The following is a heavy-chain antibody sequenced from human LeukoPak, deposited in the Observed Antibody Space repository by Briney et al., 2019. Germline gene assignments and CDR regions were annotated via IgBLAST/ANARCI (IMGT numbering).Heavy chain of an antibody. CDR1: GYSFTSYW. CDR2: IDPSDSYT. J-gene: IGHJ4*02. CDR3: ARLGYSSSWYGVAEFDY. V-gene: IGHV5-10-1*01. Sequence: GESLKISCKGSGYSFTSYWISWVRQMPGKGLEWMGRIDPSDSYTNYSPSFQGHVTISADKSISTAYLQWSSLQASDTAMYYCARLGYSSSWYGVAEFDYWGQGTLVTVSS. D-gene: IGHD6-13*01.